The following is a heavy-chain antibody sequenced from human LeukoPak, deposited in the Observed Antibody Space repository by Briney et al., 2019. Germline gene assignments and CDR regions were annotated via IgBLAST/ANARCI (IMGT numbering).Heavy chain of an antibody. V-gene: IGHV5-51*01. D-gene: IGHD6-13*01. J-gene: IGHJ4*02. CDR3: ARQDSSSWYNAY. Sequence: GASLQISCQGSGYIFISYWIAWVRQLPGKGLEWMGIIYPGDSDTRYSPSFQGRVTISADKSISTAYLQWSSLKASDTAIYYCARQDSSSWYNAYWGQGTLVTVSS. CDR1: GYIFISYW. CDR2: IYPGDSDT.